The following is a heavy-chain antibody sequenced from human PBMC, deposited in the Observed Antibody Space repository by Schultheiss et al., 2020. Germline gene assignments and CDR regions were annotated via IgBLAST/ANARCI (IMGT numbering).Heavy chain of an antibody. Sequence: SQTLSLTCTVSGGSISSGGYYWSWIRQHPGKGLEWIGYIYYSGSTYYNPSLKSRVTISVDRSKNQFSLKLSSVTAADTAVYYCASIVVSGGWFDPWGQGTLVTVSS. V-gene: IGHV4-31*03. D-gene: IGHD2-21*01. CDR3: ASIVVSGGWFDP. CDR2: IYYSGST. J-gene: IGHJ5*02. CDR1: GGSISSGGYY.